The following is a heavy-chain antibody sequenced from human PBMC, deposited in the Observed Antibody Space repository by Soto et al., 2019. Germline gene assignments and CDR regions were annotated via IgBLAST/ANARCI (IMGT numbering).Heavy chain of an antibody. D-gene: IGHD7-27*01. J-gene: IGHJ2*01. CDR2: IYYSGNT. Sequence: PSETRSLTCTVSGGSISGGFYYWTWIRQQPGKGREWMAYIYYSGNTYYNPSPKSLVTISVGTSKNKFSLKLNSVTAADTAVYYCARQTLGSRYFDLWGRGTLVTVSS. CDR1: GGSISGGFYY. CDR3: ARQTLGSRYFDL. V-gene: IGHV4-31*01.